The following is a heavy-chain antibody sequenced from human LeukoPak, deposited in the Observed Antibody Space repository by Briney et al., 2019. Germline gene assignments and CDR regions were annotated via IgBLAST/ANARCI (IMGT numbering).Heavy chain of an antibody. V-gene: IGHV3-33*06. J-gene: IGHJ4*02. CDR2: IWYDGSNK. D-gene: IGHD1-26*01. Sequence: GGSLRLSCAASGFTFSNYGMHWVRQAPGKGLEWVAVIWYDGSNKYYADSVKGRFTISRDNSKNTLYLQMNSLRAEDTAVYYCAKGGGATEYYFDYWGQGTLVTDSS. CDR3: AKGGGATEYYFDY. CDR1: GFTFSNYG.